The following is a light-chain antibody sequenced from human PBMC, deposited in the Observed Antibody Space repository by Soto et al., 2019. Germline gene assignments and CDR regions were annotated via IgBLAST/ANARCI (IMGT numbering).Light chain of an antibody. CDR1: SSVVRNYNF. CDR2: EGS. V-gene: IGLV2-23*01. CDR3: CSYAGSSPPVV. Sequence: QSVLTQPASVSGSPGQSITISCTGTSSVVRNYNFVSWYQQHPGKAPKVMIYEGSKRPSGVSNRFSGSKSGNTASLTISGLQAEDEADYYCCSYAGSSPPVVFGGGTKLTVL. J-gene: IGLJ2*01.